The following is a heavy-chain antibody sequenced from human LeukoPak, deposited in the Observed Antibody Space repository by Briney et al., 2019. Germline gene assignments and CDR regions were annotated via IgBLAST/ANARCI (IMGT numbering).Heavy chain of an antibody. D-gene: IGHD6-13*01. CDR2: IYHSGST. Sequence: SETLSLTCAVPGGSISSSNWWSGVRQPPGKGLEWIGEIYHSGSTNNNPSLKSRVTISVDKSKNQFSLKLSSVTAADTAVYYCARVSGYSSSWGYYYGMDVWGKGTTATVSS. J-gene: IGHJ6*04. CDR3: ARVSGYSSSWGYYYGMDV. V-gene: IGHV4-4*02. CDR1: GGSISSSNW.